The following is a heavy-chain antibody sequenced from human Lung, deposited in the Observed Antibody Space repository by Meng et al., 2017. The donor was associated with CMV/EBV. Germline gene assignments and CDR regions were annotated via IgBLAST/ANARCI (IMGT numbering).Heavy chain of an antibody. Sequence: QVQLVQSGAGVNAPGASVKVSCTASGYIFNHYGVSWVRQAPGQGPEWMGWISAYNGNTNYAQNFQGRFTMTTDTTTSTAYMELRSLRSDDTAVYYCARDLPGGTKGTWLDLWGQGTLVTVSS. CDR2: ISAYNGNT. CDR3: ARDLPGGTKGTWLDL. D-gene: IGHD1-14*01. V-gene: IGHV1-18*01. J-gene: IGHJ5*02. CDR1: GYIFNHYG.